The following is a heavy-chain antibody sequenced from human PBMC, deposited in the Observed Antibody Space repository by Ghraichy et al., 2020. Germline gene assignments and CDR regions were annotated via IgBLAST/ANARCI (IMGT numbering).Heavy chain of an antibody. CDR2: ISCYNGDT. V-gene: IGHV1-18*01. D-gene: IGHD1-26*01. Sequence: ASVKVSCKTSGYAFTRYGISWVRQAPGQGLEWMGWISCYNGDTNYPQKVQGRVTVTTDTSTSTAYMELRSLRSDDTAVYYCARLEVLANGSCYGYWGQGTLVTVSS. CDR3: ARLEVLANGSCYGY. CDR1: GYAFTRYG. J-gene: IGHJ4*02.